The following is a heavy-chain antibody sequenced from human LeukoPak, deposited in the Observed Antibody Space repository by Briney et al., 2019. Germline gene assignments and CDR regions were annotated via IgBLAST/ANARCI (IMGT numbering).Heavy chain of an antibody. J-gene: IGHJ2*01. V-gene: IGHV4-61*01. D-gene: IGHD2-15*01. CDR2: IYYSGST. CDR1: GGSVSSGSYY. Sequence: SETLSLTCTVSGGSVSSGSYYWSWIRQPPGKGLEWIGYIYYSGSTNYNPSLKSRVTISVDTSKNQFSLKLSSVTAADTAVYYCARDGLGGYFDLWGRGTLVTVSS. CDR3: ARDGLGGYFDL.